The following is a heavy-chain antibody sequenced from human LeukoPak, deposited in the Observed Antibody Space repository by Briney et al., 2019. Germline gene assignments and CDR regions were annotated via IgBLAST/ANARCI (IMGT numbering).Heavy chain of an antibody. D-gene: IGHD3-3*01. V-gene: IGHV4-34*01. Sequence: SETLSLTCAVYGGSFSGYYWSWIRQPPGKGLEWIGEINHSGSTNYNPSLKSRVTISVDTSKNQFSLKLNSVTAADTAVYYCASLSLRFLEWLSDTADDYWGQGTLVTVSS. CDR1: GGSFSGYY. CDR2: INHSGST. CDR3: ASLSLRFLEWLSDTADDY. J-gene: IGHJ4*02.